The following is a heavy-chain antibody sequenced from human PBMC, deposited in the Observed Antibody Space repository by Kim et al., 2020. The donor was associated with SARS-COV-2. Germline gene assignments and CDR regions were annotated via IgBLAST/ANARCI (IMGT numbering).Heavy chain of an antibody. Sequence: SGNTGYAQKLQGRVTMTWNTSINTAYMGLSSLRSEDTAVYYCARGVIDFWGQGTLVTVSS. V-gene: IGHV1-8*01. CDR3: ARGVIDF. CDR2: SGNT. J-gene: IGHJ4*02.